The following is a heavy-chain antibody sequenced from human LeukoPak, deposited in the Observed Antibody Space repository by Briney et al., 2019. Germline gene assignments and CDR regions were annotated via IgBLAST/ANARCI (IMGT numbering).Heavy chain of an antibody. Sequence: GGSLRLSCAASGFIVSSNYMSWVRQAPGKGLEWVSVIDNGGNTYYADSVKGRFTISRDNSKNTLYLQMNSLRAEDTAVYYCARVGSARSLGNWGQGTLVSVSS. J-gene: IGHJ4*02. CDR1: GFIVSSNY. CDR2: IDNGGNT. V-gene: IGHV3-53*01. CDR3: ARVGSARSLGN. D-gene: IGHD6-6*01.